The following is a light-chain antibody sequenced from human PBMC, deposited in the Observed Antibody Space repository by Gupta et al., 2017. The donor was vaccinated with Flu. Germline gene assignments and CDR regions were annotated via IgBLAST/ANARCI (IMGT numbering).Light chain of an antibody. CDR3: QQRANWRLI. J-gene: IGKJ4*01. CDR1: QCVTTF. V-gene: IGKV3-11*01. Sequence: DRPTRSCRAMQCVTTFLAWYQQKQGQSPRLLIDDSNKRATGIPGRFSGRGSGTEFTPTISNLEPEDFAVYYCQQRANWRLIFGGGTRVEIK. CDR2: DSN.